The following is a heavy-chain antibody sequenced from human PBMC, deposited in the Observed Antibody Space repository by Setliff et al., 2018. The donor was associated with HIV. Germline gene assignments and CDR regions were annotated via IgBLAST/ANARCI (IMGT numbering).Heavy chain of an antibody. CDR1: GYTFTSYG. CDR2: ISVYSDNT. CDR3: ARGFYDMGRRFGELRTFDY. D-gene: IGHD3-10*01. J-gene: IGHJ4*02. Sequence: ASVKVSCKASGYTFTSYGISWVRQAPGQGLEWMGWISVYSDNTNYAQKFQGRVTMTTDTSTSTAYMELWSLRSDDTAVYYCARGFYDMGRRFGELRTFDYLGQGTLVTVSS. V-gene: IGHV1-18*01.